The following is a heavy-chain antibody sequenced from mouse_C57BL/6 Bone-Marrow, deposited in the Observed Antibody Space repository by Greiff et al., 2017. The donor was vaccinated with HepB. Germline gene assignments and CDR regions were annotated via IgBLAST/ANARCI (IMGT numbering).Heavy chain of an antibody. CDR1: GYTFTSYW. D-gene: IGHD1-3*01. Sequence: QVQLQQPGAELVKPGASVKLSCKASGYTFTSYWIQWVKQRPGQGLEWIGEIDPSDSYTNYNQKFKGKATLTVDTSSSTAYMQLSSLTSEDSAVYYCARSSYKGFAYWGQGTLVTVSA. J-gene: IGHJ3*01. V-gene: IGHV1-50*01. CDR2: IDPSDSYT. CDR3: ARSSYKGFAY.